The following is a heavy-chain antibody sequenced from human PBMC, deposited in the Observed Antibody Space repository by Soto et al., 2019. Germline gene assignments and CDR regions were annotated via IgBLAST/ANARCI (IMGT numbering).Heavy chain of an antibody. J-gene: IGHJ4*02. CDR3: AKDHRYSSGWAADDY. D-gene: IGHD6-19*01. CDR1: GFTFSSYG. CDR2: ISYDGSNK. Sequence: GGSLRLSCAASGFTFSSYGMHWVRQAPGKGLEWVAVISYDGSNKYYADSVKGRFTISRDNSKNTLYLQMNSLRAEDTAVYYCAKDHRYSSGWAADDYWGQGTLVTVSS. V-gene: IGHV3-30*18.